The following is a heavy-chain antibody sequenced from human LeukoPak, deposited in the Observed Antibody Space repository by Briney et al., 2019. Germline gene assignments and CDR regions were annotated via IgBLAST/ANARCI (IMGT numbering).Heavy chain of an antibody. D-gene: IGHD7-27*01. Sequence: SETLSLTCTVSGGSISSGSYYWSWIRQPAGKGLEWIGRIYTSGSTNYNPSLKSRVTIPVDTSKNQFSLKLSSVAAADTAVYYCARDNWGTIDYWGQGTLVTVSS. J-gene: IGHJ4*02. CDR2: IYTSGST. CDR1: GGSISSGSYY. V-gene: IGHV4-61*02. CDR3: ARDNWGTIDY.